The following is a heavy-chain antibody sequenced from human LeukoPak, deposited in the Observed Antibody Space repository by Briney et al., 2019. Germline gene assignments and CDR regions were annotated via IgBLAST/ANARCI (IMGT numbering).Heavy chain of an antibody. Sequence: PSVKVSCKASGYTFTSYYMHWVRQAPGQGLEWMGIINPSGGSTSYAQKFQGRVTMTRDTSTSTVYMELSSLRFEDTAVYYCARDLTRLRSSSAGGNRFDPWGQGTLVTVSS. CDR2: INPSGGST. CDR3: ARDLTRLRSSSAGGNRFDP. CDR1: GYTFTSYY. D-gene: IGHD6-13*01. J-gene: IGHJ5*02. V-gene: IGHV1-46*01.